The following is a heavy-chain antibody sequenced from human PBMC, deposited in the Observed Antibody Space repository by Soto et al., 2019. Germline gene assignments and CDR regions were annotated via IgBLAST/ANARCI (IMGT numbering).Heavy chain of an antibody. D-gene: IGHD3-10*01. CDR3: AEDSVRSIDQ. CDR1: GFTFSSYG. V-gene: IGHV3-30*18. Sequence: GGSLRLSCAASGFTFSSYGMHWVRQAPGKGLEWVAVISYDGSNKYYADSVKGRFTISRDNSKNTLYLQMNSLRAEDTAVYYCAEDSVRSIDQWGRGTLLTIS. J-gene: IGHJ4*02. CDR2: ISYDGSNK.